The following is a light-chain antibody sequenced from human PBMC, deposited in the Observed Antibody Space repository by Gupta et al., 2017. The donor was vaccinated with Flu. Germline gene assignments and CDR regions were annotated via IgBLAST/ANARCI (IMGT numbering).Light chain of an antibody. Sequence: GTLSVSPGERATLSCAASQNVNTNLAWYQQKPGQAPRLLIYAASLRATGIPVRFSGSGSRTNFTLTISSLQSEDFVLYFCQQYDDWPLITFGRGTRLEIK. J-gene: IGKJ5*01. CDR2: AAS. V-gene: IGKV3-15*01. CDR1: QNVNTN. CDR3: QQYDDWPLIT.